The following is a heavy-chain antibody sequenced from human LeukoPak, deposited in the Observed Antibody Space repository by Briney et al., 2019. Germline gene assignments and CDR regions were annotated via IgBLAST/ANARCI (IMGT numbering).Heavy chain of an antibody. CDR1: GGSISSSSYY. Sequence: SSETLSLTCTVPGGSISSSSYYWGWIRQPPGKGLEWIASIYYSGSSFDNPALKSRVTISVDTSKNQFSLKLSSVTAADTAVYYCARHSGGTYYVNFAPWGQGTLVTVSS. V-gene: IGHV4-39*01. CDR2: IYYSGSS. CDR3: ARHSGGTYYVNFAP. D-gene: IGHD1-26*01. J-gene: IGHJ5*02.